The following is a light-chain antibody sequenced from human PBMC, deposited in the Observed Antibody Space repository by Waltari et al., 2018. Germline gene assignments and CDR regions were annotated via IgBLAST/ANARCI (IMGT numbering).Light chain of an antibody. J-gene: IGKJ1*01. CDR1: QSHLHSNGYNY. CDR3: MQALQTPWT. V-gene: IGKV2-28*01. Sequence: DIVMTQSPLSLPVTPGAPASISCRSSQSHLHSNGYNYLDWYLQKPGQSPQLLIYLGSNRASGVPDRFSGSGSGTDFTLKISRGEAEDVGVYYCMQALQTPWTFGQGTKVEIK. CDR2: LGS.